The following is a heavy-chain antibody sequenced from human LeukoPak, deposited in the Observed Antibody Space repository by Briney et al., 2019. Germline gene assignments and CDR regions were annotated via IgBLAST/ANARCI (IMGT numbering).Heavy chain of an antibody. Sequence: GGSLRLSCAASGFTFSNYGMHWVRQAPGKGLEWVAFIRYDGSNKYYADSVKGRFTISRDNSMNTLYLQMDSLRAEDTAVYYCSKDGRGYSGYDLYYLDHWGQGTLVTVSS. CDR1: GFTFSNYG. CDR2: IRYDGSNK. CDR3: SKDGRGYSGYDLYYLDH. D-gene: IGHD5-12*01. V-gene: IGHV3-30*02. J-gene: IGHJ4*02.